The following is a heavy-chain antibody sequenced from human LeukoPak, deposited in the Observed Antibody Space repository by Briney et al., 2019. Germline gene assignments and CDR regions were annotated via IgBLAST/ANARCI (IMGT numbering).Heavy chain of an antibody. CDR3: ARDRFTRSYSGFDAYDF. Sequence: GGSLRLSCEASGFTFRTCSMNWVRQAPGKGPEWISYISGSGGAIYYTDSVKGRFTVSRDNDKNTVYLQMNSLRAEDTAAYFCARDRFTRSYSGFDAYDFWGQGTMVTVSS. CDR2: ISGSGGAI. J-gene: IGHJ3*01. D-gene: IGHD6-19*01. CDR1: GFTFRTCS. V-gene: IGHV3-48*04.